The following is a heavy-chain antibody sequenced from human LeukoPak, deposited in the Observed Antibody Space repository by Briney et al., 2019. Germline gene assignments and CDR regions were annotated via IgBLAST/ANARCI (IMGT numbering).Heavy chain of an antibody. CDR1: GGSISSSNW. J-gene: IGHJ4*02. CDR2: IYHSGST. CDR3: AAVDYGAQRGDY. Sequence: SETLSLTCAVSGGSISSSNWWSWVRQPPGKGLEWIGEIYHSGSTNYNPSLKSRVTISVDKSKNQFSLKLSSVTAADTAVYYCAAVDYGAQRGDYWGQGTLVTVSS. V-gene: IGHV4-4*02. D-gene: IGHD4-17*01.